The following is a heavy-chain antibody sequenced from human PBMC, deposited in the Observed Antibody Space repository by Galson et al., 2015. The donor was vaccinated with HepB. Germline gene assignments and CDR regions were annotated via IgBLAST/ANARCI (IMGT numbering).Heavy chain of an antibody. V-gene: IGHV3-30*18. CDR3: AKGGGTYYDILTGYYPYYYYGMDV. Sequence: SLRLSCAASGFTFSSYGMHWVRQAPGKGLEWVAVISYDGSNKYYADSVKGRFTISRDNSKNTLYLQMNSLRAEDTAVYYCAKGGGTYYDILTGYYPYYYYGMDVWGQGTTVTVSS. J-gene: IGHJ6*02. CDR2: ISYDGSNK. D-gene: IGHD3-9*01. CDR1: GFTFSSYG.